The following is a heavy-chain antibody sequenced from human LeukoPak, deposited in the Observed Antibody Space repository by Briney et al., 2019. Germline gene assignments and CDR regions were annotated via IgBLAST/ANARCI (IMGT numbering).Heavy chain of an antibody. Sequence: SETLSLTCTVSGGSISSYYWGWIRQPPGKGLEWIGSIYYSGSTYYNPSLKSRVTISVDTSKNQFSLKLSSVTAADTAVYYCARLSAMPPNDFDYWGQGTLVTVSS. D-gene: IGHD2-2*01. J-gene: IGHJ4*02. CDR3: ARLSAMPPNDFDY. CDR2: IYYSGST. V-gene: IGHV4-39*01. CDR1: GGSISSYY.